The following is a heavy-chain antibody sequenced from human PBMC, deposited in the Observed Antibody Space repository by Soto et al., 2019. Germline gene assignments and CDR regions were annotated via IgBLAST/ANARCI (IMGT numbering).Heavy chain of an antibody. CDR3: VRASGSSWYFDY. CDR1: GFTFSDHY. Sequence: GGSLRLSCAASGFTFSDHYMSWIRQSPGKGLEWISFISSSGSIKYYADSVKGRFTVSRDNTNRSMYQQMDTLTVGDTAVYYCVRASGSSWYFDYWGQGTLVTVSS. J-gene: IGHJ4*02. D-gene: IGHD6-13*01. V-gene: IGHV3-11*01. CDR2: ISSSGSIK.